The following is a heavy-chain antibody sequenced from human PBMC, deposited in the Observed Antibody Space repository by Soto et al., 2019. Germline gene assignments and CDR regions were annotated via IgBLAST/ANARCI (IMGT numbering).Heavy chain of an antibody. Sequence: QVQLVESGGGVVQPGRSLRLSCAASGFTFSSYGMHWVRQAPGKGLEWVAVIWYDGSNKYYADSVKGRFTISRDNSKNTLYLQMNSLRAEDTAVYYCARVYSGSYTDRPDYGIDVWGQGTTVTVSS. D-gene: IGHD1-26*01. CDR1: GFTFSSYG. J-gene: IGHJ6*02. CDR3: ARVYSGSYTDRPDYGIDV. CDR2: IWYDGSNK. V-gene: IGHV3-33*01.